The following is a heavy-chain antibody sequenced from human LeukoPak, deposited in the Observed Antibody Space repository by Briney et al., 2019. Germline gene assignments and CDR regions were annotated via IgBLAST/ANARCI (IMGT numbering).Heavy chain of an antibody. Sequence: PSETLSLTCTVSGGSISSYYWSWIRQPPGKGLEWIGYIYYSGSTNYNPSLKSRVTISVDTSKNQFSLKLSSVTAADTAVYYCARARGAARPGDFDYWGQGTLVTVSS. V-gene: IGHV4-59*01. D-gene: IGHD6-6*01. CDR2: IYYSGST. J-gene: IGHJ4*02. CDR3: ARARGAARPGDFDY. CDR1: GGSISSYY.